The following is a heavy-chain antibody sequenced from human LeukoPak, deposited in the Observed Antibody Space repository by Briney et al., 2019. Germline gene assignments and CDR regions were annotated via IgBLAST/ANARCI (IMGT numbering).Heavy chain of an antibody. CDR3: ARDRHGSGTYSYYGMDV. V-gene: IGHV1-46*01. CDR2: INPSGGST. Sequence: GASVKVSCKASGYTFTSYYMHWVRQAPGQGLEWMGIINPSGGSTSYAQKFQGRVTMTRDTSTSTVYMELSSLRSEDTAVYYCARDRHGSGTYSYYGMDVWGQGTTVTVSS. D-gene: IGHD3-10*01. J-gene: IGHJ6*02. CDR1: GYTFTSYY.